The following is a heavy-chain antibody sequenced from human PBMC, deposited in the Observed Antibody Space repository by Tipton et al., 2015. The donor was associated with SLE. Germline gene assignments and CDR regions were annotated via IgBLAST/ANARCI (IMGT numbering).Heavy chain of an antibody. V-gene: IGHV3-30*02. CDR1: GFPFRSYG. Sequence: SLRLSCAASGFPFRSYGMHWVRQAPGKGLEWVALIWDDGRHKYCADSVKGRFTISRDNSKNTVFLLMNNLRPEDTAVYFCAKSLYGSGSHLDYWGQGTLVTVSS. CDR2: IWDDGRHK. D-gene: IGHD3-10*01. CDR3: AKSLYGSGSHLDY. J-gene: IGHJ4*02.